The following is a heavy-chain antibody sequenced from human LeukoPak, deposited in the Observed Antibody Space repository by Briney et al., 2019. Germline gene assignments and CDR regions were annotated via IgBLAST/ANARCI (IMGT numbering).Heavy chain of an antibody. CDR1: GGTFSSYA. Sequence: SVKAPCKASGGTFSSYAISWVRQAPGQGLEWMGRIIPILGIANYAQKFQGRVTITADKSTSTAYMELSSLRSEDTAVYYCASPHLTYYYDSSGYLDYWGQGTLVTVSS. V-gene: IGHV1-69*04. CDR2: IIPILGIA. CDR3: ASPHLTYYYDSSGYLDY. D-gene: IGHD3-22*01. J-gene: IGHJ4*02.